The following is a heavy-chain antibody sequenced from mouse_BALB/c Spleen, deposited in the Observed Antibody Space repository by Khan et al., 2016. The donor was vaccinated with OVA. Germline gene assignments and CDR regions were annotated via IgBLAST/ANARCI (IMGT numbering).Heavy chain of an antibody. CDR1: GYTFTSYT. D-gene: IGHD2-14*01. V-gene: IGHV1-4*01. CDR3: VRDGAYHRNDGWFAY. Sequence: QVQLKESGAELARPGASVKMSCMASGYTFTSYTIHWIKERPGQGLEWIGNINPSNGYTNYNQKFKDKATLTTDKSSTTAYLQLSSLTSDDSAVYNCVRDGAYHRNDGWFAYWGQGTLVTVSA. CDR2: INPSNGYT. J-gene: IGHJ3*01.